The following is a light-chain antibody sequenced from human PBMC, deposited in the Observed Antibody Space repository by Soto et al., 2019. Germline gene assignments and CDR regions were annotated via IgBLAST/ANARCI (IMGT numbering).Light chain of an antibody. CDR3: QQYGSSPQT. J-gene: IGKJ1*01. Sequence: EIVLTQSPGTLSLSPGERATLSCRASQSVSSSYLAWYQQKPGQAPRLLIYGASSRATGIPDRFSGSGSGTDFPLTISRLEPEDFAVYSCQQYGSSPQTFGQGTKVDIK. CDR2: GAS. CDR1: QSVSSSY. V-gene: IGKV3-20*01.